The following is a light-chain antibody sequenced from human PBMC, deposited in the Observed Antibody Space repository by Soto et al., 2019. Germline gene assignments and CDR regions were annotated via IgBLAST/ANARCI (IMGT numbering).Light chain of an antibody. J-gene: IGLJ1*01. CDR3: SSYASSSSYA. CDR2: EVR. Sequence: QSALTQPASVSGSPGQSITISCTGTSSDVGGYNHVSWYQQHPGKAPKLIIFEVRNRPSGVSDRFSASKSGNTASLTISWLQTEDEAVYYCSSYASSSSYAFGTGTKLTV. V-gene: IGLV2-14*01. CDR1: SSDVGGYNH.